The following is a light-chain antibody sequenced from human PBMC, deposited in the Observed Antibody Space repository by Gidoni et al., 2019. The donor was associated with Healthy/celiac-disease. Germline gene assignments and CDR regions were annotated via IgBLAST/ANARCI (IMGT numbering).Light chain of an antibody. CDR1: QSVSSN. Sequence: IVTPHSPSTLSVSAGDRATLACRASQSVSSNLDWYQQKPGQAPRLLIYGASTRATGIPARFSGSGSGTEFTLTISSLQSEDFAVYYCLQYNNWPFTFXGXTKVEIK. CDR3: LQYNNWPFT. V-gene: IGKV3-15*01. CDR2: GAS. J-gene: IGKJ4*01.